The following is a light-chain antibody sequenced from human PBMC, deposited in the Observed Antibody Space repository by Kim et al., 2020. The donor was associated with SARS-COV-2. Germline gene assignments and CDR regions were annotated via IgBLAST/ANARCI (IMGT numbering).Light chain of an antibody. CDR3: QQYKTSPWT. Sequence: ASVGDRVTIACRASQTISSYLAWYQQKPGKAPELLIYKTSILESGVPSRFSGSGSGTEFTLTISSLQPDDFASFYCQQYKTSPWTFGQGTKVDIK. J-gene: IGKJ1*01. CDR2: KTS. V-gene: IGKV1-5*03. CDR1: QTISSY.